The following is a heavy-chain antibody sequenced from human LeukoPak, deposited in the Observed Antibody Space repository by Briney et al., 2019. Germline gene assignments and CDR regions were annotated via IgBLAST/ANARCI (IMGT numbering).Heavy chain of an antibody. CDR3: ARGTTAFDI. J-gene: IGHJ3*02. CDR2: TYYRSKWNT. D-gene: IGHD1-7*01. V-gene: IGHV6-1*01. CDR1: GYTFTSNSTT. Sequence: SQTLSLTCTVSGYTFTSNSTTWNRITQSPSRGHEWLGRTYYRSKWNTDYAVSVKSRIIINPDTSKNQFSLQLNSVTPEDTAVYYCARGTTAFDIWGQGTMVTVSS.